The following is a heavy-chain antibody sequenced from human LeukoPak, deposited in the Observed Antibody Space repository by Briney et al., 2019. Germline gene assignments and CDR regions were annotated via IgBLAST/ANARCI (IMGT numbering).Heavy chain of an antibody. V-gene: IGHV4-34*01. CDR2: IKHSGST. CDR3: ARTAYSSSWYRY. J-gene: IGHJ4*02. CDR1: GGSFSGYY. Sequence: PSETLSLTCAVYGGSFSGYYWSWIRQPPGKGLEWIGEIKHSGSTNYNPSLKSRVTISVDTSKNQFSLKLSSVTAADTAVYYCARTAYSSSWYRYWGQGTLVTVSS. D-gene: IGHD6-13*01.